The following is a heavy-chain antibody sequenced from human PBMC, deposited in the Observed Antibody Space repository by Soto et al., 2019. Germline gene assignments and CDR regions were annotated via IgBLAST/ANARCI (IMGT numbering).Heavy chain of an antibody. Sequence: PSETLSLTCAVAGGSSSSSNWWSWVRQPPGKGLEWNGEIYHSGSTNYNPSLKSRVTISVDKSKNQFSPKLSSVTAADTAVYYCARETGSGSYYNSGLFDPWGQGTLVTVSS. CDR2: IYHSGST. CDR3: ARETGSGSYYNSGLFDP. J-gene: IGHJ5*02. V-gene: IGHV4-4*02. CDR1: GGSSSSSNW. D-gene: IGHD3-10*01.